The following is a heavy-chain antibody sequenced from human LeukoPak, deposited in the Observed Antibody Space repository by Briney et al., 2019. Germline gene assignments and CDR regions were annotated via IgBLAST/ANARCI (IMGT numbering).Heavy chain of an antibody. CDR2: INPNSGGT. V-gene: IGHV1-2*02. CDR1: GYTFTGYY. Sequence: ASVKVSCKASGYTFTGYYIHWVRQAPGQGLEWMGWINPNSGGTNYAQKFQGRVTMTRDTSISTAYMELSRLRSDDTAVYYCARASGYDSILGMDVWGQGTTVTVSS. CDR3: ARASGYDSILGMDV. D-gene: IGHD5-12*01. J-gene: IGHJ6*02.